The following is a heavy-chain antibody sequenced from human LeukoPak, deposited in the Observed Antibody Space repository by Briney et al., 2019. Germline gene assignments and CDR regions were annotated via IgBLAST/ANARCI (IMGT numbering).Heavy chain of an antibody. CDR1: GFTFSSYG. CDR3: AKDFGQWLVRYYFDY. CDR2: ISYDGSNK. Sequence: TGRSLRLSCAASGFTFSSYGMHWVRQAPGKGLEWVAVISYDGSNKYYADSVKGRFTISRDNSKNTLYLQMNSLRAEDTAVYYCAKDFGQWLVRYYFDYWGRGTLVTVSS. V-gene: IGHV3-30*18. J-gene: IGHJ4*02. D-gene: IGHD6-19*01.